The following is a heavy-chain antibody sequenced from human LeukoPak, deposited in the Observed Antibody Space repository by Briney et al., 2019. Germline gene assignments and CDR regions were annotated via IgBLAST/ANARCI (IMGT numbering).Heavy chain of an antibody. V-gene: IGHV5-51*01. CDR1: GYSFTSYW. CDR3: ARGGPQAPLNGVCHHFDY. J-gene: IGHJ4*02. CDR2: IYPGDSDT. Sequence: GESLQISCKGSGYSFTSYWIGWVRQMPGKGLEWMGIIYPGDSDTRYSPSFQGQVTISADKSISTAYLQWSSLKASDTAMYYCARGGPQAPLNGVCHHFDYWGQGTLVTVSS. D-gene: IGHD2-8*01.